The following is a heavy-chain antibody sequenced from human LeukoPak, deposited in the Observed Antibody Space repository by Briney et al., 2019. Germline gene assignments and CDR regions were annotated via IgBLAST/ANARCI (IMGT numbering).Heavy chain of an antibody. D-gene: IGHD6-6*01. CDR2: MNPNSGNT. Sequence: ASVKVSCKASGGTFTSYDINWVRQATGQGLEWMGWMNPNSGNTGYAQKFQGRVTMTRNTSISTAYMELSSLRSEDTAVYYCAGIPPWVRIAARRRGYYYYGMDVWGQGTTVTVSS. CDR3: AGIPPWVRIAARRRGYYYYGMDV. J-gene: IGHJ6*02. V-gene: IGHV1-8*01. CDR1: GGTFTSYD.